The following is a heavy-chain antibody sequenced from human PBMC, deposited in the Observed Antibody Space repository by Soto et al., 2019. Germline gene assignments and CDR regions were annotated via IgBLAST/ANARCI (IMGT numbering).Heavy chain of an antibody. CDR3: ARDHIQSGGMDV. D-gene: IGHD2-21*01. CDR2: MNPNSGNT. V-gene: IGHV1-8*01. Sequence: QVQLVQSGAEVKKPGASVKVSCKASGYTFTSYDINWVRQATGQGLEWMGWMNPNSGNTGYAQKFQGRVTMTRNTSIRTAYMEPSSLISKETAVYYWARDHIQSGGMDVWGLGTTVTVSS. J-gene: IGHJ6*02. CDR1: GYTFTSYD.